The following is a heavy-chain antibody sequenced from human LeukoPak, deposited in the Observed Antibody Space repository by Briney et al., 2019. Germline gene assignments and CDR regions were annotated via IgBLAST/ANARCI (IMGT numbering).Heavy chain of an antibody. CDR3: ARARHIVVVTANNPIDY. CDR1: GGSFSGYS. D-gene: IGHD2-21*02. CDR2: INQRRNT. J-gene: IGHJ4*02. Sequence: KPSETLSLTCVVYGGSFSGYSWSWIRQPPGKGLEWIGEINQRRNTNYNPSLKSRVTISIDTSKNQFSLKLSSVTAADTAVYYCARARHIVVVTANNPIDYWGQGTLVTVSS. V-gene: IGHV4-34*01.